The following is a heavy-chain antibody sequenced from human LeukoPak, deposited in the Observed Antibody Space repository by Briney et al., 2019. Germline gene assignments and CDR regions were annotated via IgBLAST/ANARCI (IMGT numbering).Heavy chain of an antibody. D-gene: IGHD3-22*01. V-gene: IGHV4-59*08. Sequence: SETLSLTCTVSGGSISSYYWSWIRQPPGKGLEWIGYIYYSGSTNYNPSLKSRVTISVDTSKNQFSLKLSSVTAADTAVYYCARAYYYASSAFDIWGQGTMVTVSS. CDR2: IYYSGST. CDR3: ARAYYYASSAFDI. CDR1: GGSISSYY. J-gene: IGHJ3*02.